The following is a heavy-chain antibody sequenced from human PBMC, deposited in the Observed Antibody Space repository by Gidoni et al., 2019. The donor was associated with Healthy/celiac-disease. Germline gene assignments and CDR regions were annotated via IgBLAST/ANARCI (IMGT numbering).Heavy chain of an antibody. D-gene: IGHD2-15*01. V-gene: IGHV3-73*02. J-gene: IGHJ4*02. CDR2: IRSKANSYAT. CDR1: GFTCSGSA. Sequence: EVQLVESGGVSVQPGASRTPSGAAAGFTCSGSAMHWVRQASGKGLGWVGRIRSKANSYATAYAASVKGRFTISRDDSKNTAYLQMNSLKTEDTAVYYCTSGYCSGGSCHYYFDYWGQGTLVTVSS. CDR3: TSGYCSGGSCHYYFDY.